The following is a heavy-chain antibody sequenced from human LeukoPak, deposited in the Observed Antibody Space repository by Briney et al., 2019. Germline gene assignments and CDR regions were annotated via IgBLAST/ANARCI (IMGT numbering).Heavy chain of an antibody. Sequence: SETLSLTCTVSGGSISSSSYYWGWIRQPPGKGLEWIGGIYYVGGTSYNPSLKSRVTISVDTSKNQFSLKLSSVTAADTAVYYCARHVIVVVPAATIGGLHFRWGAFDIWGQGTMVTVSS. V-gene: IGHV4-39*01. CDR3: ARHVIVVVPAATIGGLHFRWGAFDI. CDR2: IYYVGGT. D-gene: IGHD2-2*01. CDR1: GGSISSSSYY. J-gene: IGHJ3*02.